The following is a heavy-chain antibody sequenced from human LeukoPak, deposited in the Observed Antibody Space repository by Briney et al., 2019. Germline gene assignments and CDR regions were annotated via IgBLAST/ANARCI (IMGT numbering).Heavy chain of an antibody. CDR3: ARHRGSSSLFDY. CDR1: GGSISSSSYY. CDR2: IYYSGST. V-gene: IGHV4-39*01. D-gene: IGHD6-6*01. Sequence: SETLSLTCTVSGGSISSSSYYWGCIRQPPGKGLECIGSIYYSGSTYYNPSLKSRVTISVDTSKNQFSLKLSSVTAADTAVYYCARHRGSSSLFDYWGQGTLVTVSS. J-gene: IGHJ4*02.